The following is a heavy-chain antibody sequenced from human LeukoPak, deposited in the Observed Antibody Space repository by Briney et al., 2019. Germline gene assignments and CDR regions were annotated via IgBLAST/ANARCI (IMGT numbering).Heavy chain of an antibody. V-gene: IGHV3-23*01. CDR3: ARHPRVGSGWYLVDY. J-gene: IGHJ4*02. CDR2: ISSRGGST. Sequence: PGGSLRLSCAASGFTFTTHAMNWVRQAPGKGLEWVSVISSRGGSTYYADSVKGRFTISRDNSKNTLYLQMNSLRVEDTAVYYCARHPRVGSGWYLVDYWGQGTLVTVSS. D-gene: IGHD6-19*01. CDR1: GFTFTTHA.